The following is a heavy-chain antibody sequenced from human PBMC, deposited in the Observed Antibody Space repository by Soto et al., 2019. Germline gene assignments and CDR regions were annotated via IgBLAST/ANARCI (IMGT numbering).Heavy chain of an antibody. CDR1: GYTFTSYA. Sequence: ASVKVSCKASGYTFTSYAMHWVRQAPGQRLEWMGWINAGNGNTKYSQKFQGRVTITRDTSASTAYMELSSLKSEDTAVYYCAREIPSGSYFGNDAFDIWGQGTMVTVSS. CDR2: INAGNGNT. J-gene: IGHJ3*02. CDR3: AREIPSGSYFGNDAFDI. V-gene: IGHV1-3*01. D-gene: IGHD1-26*01.